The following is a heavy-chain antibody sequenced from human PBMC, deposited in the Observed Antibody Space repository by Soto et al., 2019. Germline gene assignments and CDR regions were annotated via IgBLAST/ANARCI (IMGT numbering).Heavy chain of an antibody. V-gene: IGHV3-23*01. Sequence: VQLLESGGGLAQPGGSLRLSCAASGFAFSSHPMSWVRQAPEKGLEWVSGISDGGDLTYNADSVKGRFTVSRDNAKNSVYLEMNSLSAEDTAVYYCARESEDLTSNFDYWGQGTLVTVSS. J-gene: IGHJ4*02. CDR2: ISDGGDLT. CDR1: GFAFSSHP. CDR3: ARESEDLTSNFDY.